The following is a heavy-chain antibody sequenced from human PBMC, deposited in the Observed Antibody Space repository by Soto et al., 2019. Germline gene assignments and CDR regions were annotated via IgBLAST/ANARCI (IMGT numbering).Heavy chain of an antibody. D-gene: IGHD3-22*01. V-gene: IGHV3-30*02. CDR3: ARGLDYDSSGYYLDF. Sequence: GGSLRVSCAASGFTFSTYGMHWVRQAPGKGLEWVAFIQYHGINKDYADSVKGRFTISRDNSRNTLYLQMNSLRAEDTAVYYCARGLDYDSSGYYLDFWGQGALVTVSS. CDR2: IQYHGINK. J-gene: IGHJ4*02. CDR1: GFTFSTYG.